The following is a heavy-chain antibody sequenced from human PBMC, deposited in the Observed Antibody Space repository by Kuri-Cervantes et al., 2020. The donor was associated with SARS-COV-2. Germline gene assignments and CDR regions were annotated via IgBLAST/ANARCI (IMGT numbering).Heavy chain of an antibody. CDR3: ARDVEQWLVRSSWYYGMDV. CDR1: GFTFSSYG. D-gene: IGHD6-19*01. CDR2: IWYDGSNK. V-gene: IGHV3-33*01. J-gene: IGHJ6*02. Sequence: GGSLRLFCAASGFTFSSYGMHWVRQAPGKGLEWVAVIWYDGSNKYYADSVKGRFTISRDNSKNTLYLQMNSLRAEDTAVYYCARDVEQWLVRSSWYYGMDVWGQGTTVTVSS.